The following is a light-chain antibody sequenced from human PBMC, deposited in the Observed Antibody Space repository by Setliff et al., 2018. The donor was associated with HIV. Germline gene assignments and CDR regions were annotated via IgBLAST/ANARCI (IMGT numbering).Light chain of an antibody. J-gene: IGLJ2*01. CDR3: QSYDINHVG. CDR1: TGSIASNY. V-gene: IGLV6-57*01. Sequence: NFMLTQPHSVSESPGKTVTISCIRNTGSIASNYVQWFQQRPGSSPTTVIYENKERPSGVPARFSGAIDSSSNSASLTISGLRTEDEADYYCQSYDINHVGVGGGTK. CDR2: ENK.